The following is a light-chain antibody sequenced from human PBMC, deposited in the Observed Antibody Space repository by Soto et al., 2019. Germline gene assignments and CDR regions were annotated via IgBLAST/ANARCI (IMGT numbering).Light chain of an antibody. CDR2: DVS. CDR3: NSYTTSSTYV. J-gene: IGLJ1*01. CDR1: SSDVGAYNY. V-gene: IGLV2-14*03. Sequence: QSVLTQPASVSGSPGQSIAISCTGTSSDVGAYNYASRYQQHPGKAPKLMIYDVSNRPSGVSNRFSGSKSGNTASLTISGLQAEDEADYYCNSYTTSSTYVFGTGTKVTVL.